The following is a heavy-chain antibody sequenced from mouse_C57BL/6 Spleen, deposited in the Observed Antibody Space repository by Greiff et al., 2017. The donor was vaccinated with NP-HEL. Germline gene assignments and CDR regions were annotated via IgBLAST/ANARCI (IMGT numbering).Heavy chain of an antibody. V-gene: IGHV1-62-2*01. CDR1: GYTFTEYT. CDR2: FYPGSGSI. J-gene: IGHJ2*01. D-gene: IGHD2-2*01. Sequence: QVQLQQSGAELVKPGASVKLSCKASGYTFTEYTIHWVKQRSGQGLEWIGWFYPGSGSIKYNEKFKDKATLTADKSSSTVYMELSRLTSEDAEVYFCSRDKERIYYGYDPPFDYWGQGTTLTVSS. CDR3: SRDKERIYYGYDPPFDY.